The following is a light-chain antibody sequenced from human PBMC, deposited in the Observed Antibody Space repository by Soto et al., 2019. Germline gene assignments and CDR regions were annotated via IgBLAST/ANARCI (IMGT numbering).Light chain of an antibody. V-gene: IGLV1-44*01. J-gene: IGLJ3*02. CDR3: AAWDDSLNGWV. CDR2: RNN. CDR1: SSDIGRNT. Sequence: QSVLTQPPSASGTPGQRVTISCSGSSSDIGRNTVNWFQQLPGTAPKPLIYRNNQRPSGVPDRFSGSKSGTSASLAISGLQSEDEADYHCAAWDDSLNGWVFGGGTKLTVL.